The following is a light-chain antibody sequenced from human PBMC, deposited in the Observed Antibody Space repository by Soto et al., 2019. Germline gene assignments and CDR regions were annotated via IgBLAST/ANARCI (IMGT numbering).Light chain of an antibody. CDR1: QNINGW. CDR2: KAS. V-gene: IGKV1-5*03. Sequence: DIPMTQSPSTLSASVGDRVTITCRASQNINGWLAWYQQKPGKAPKVLIYKASSLESGVPSRFSGSGSGTEFTLTISTLQPDDFATYYCQQYHNYWTFGQGTKVEIK. J-gene: IGKJ1*01. CDR3: QQYHNYWT.